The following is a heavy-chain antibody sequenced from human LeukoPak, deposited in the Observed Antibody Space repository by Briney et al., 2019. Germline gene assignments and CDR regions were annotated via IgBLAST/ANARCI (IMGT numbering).Heavy chain of an antibody. CDR1: GFTFSSYG. D-gene: IGHD7-27*01. Sequence: GRSLRLSCAASGFTFSSYGMHWVRQAPGKGLEWVAVISYDESKKYYADSVKGRFTISRDNSKNTLYLQMNSLRAEDTAVYYCAKDNAPLGIWYYFDYWGQGNLVTVSS. V-gene: IGHV3-30*18. CDR3: AKDNAPLGIWYYFDY. CDR2: ISYDESKK. J-gene: IGHJ4*02.